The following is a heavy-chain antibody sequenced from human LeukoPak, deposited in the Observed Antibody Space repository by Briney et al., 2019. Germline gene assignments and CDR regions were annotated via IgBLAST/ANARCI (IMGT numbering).Heavy chain of an antibody. CDR3: ARLGYYYDSSGYYYGEWFDP. CDR1: GYTFTSYG. J-gene: IGHJ5*02. CDR2: ISAYNGNT. D-gene: IGHD3-22*01. V-gene: IGHV1-18*01. Sequence: ASVKVSCKASGYTFTSYGISWVRQAPGQGLEWMGWISAYNGNTNYAQKLQGRVTMTTDTSTSTAYMELRSLRSDDTAVYYCARLGYYYDSSGYYYGEWFDPRGQGTLVTVSS.